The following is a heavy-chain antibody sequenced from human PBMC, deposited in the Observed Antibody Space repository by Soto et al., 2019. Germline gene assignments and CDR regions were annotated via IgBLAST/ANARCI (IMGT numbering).Heavy chain of an antibody. CDR2: IGPESGAT. CDR3: GRGRSGQIVVFY. CDR1: GYTFTSHY. Sequence: ASVKVSCRTSGYTFTSHYIHWVRQAPQQGPEWMGEIGPESGATRYAQKFRGRVTMTMDTSITTVHMELKNLSPDDTAVYYCGRGRSGQIVVFYWGQGTPVTVSS. D-gene: IGHD1-26*01. V-gene: IGHV1-2*02. J-gene: IGHJ4*02.